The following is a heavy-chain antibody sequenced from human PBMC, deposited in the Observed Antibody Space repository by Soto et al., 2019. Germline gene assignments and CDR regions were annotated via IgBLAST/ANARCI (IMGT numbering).Heavy chain of an antibody. CDR3: ARYLPYSSNFFDC. Sequence: QVTLKESGPVLVKPTETLTLTCTVSGFSLSNAGMGVSCIRQPPGKALEWLAHIFSNDEKSYSTSLKRRLTISKDTSKSQVLLTMTNMDPVDTATFYCARYLPYSSNFFDCWGQGTLVTVSS. CDR2: IFSNDEK. D-gene: IGHD6-13*01. V-gene: IGHV2-26*01. CDR1: GFSLSNAGMG. J-gene: IGHJ4*02.